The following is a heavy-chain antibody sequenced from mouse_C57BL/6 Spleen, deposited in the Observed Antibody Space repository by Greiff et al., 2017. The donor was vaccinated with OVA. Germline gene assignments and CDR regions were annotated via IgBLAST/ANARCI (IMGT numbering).Heavy chain of an antibody. CDR2: IWSGGST. CDR3: ARNWDY. J-gene: IGHJ2*01. Sequence: VKLVESGPGLVQPSQSLSITCTVSGFSLTSYGVHWVRPSPGKGLEWLGVIWSGGSTDYNAAFISRLSISKDNSKSQVFFKMNSLQADDTAIYYCARNWDYWGQGTTLTVSS. CDR1: GFSLTSYG. V-gene: IGHV2-2*01.